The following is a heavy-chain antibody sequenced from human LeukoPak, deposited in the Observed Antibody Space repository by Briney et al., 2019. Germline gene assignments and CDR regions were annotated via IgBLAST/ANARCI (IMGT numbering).Heavy chain of an antibody. CDR3: ARDFGEGQAAAGKGGNY. D-gene: IGHD6-13*01. CDR2: ISSSSSYI. V-gene: IGHV3-21*01. CDR1: GFTFSSYS. J-gene: IGHJ4*02. Sequence: GGFLRLSCAASGFTFSSYSMNWVRQAPGKGLEWVSSISSSSSYIYYADSVKGRFTISRDNAKNSLYLQMNSLRAEDTAVYYCARDFGEGQAAAGKGGNYWGQGTLVTVSS.